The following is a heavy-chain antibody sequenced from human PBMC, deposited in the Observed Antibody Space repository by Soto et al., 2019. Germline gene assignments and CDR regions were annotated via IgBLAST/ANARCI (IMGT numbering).Heavy chain of an antibody. CDR2: ISGDGTSI. CDR1: GFSFPRHW. D-gene: IGHD6-19*01. CDR3: AGEIIAVMGESRGFDP. J-gene: IGHJ5*02. Sequence: EVQLVESGGGLVQPGGSLRLSCAASGFSFPRHWMHWVRQAPGKGPVWVSRISGDGTSIDYADSVKGRLTISRENAENALYLEMHSLRVEDAAVYYCAGEIIAVMGESRGFDPWGQGTLVTVSS. V-gene: IGHV3-74*01.